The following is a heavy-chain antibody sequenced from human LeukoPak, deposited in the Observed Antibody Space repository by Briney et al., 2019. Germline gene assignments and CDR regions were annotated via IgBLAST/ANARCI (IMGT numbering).Heavy chain of an antibody. CDR3: ARPHSGSYYSLFGDY. D-gene: IGHD1-26*01. CDR2: INHSGST. J-gene: IGHJ4*02. V-gene: IGHV4-34*01. CDR1: GGSFSGDY. Sequence: SETLSLTCAVYGGSFSGDYWSWIRQPPGKGLEWIGEINHSGSTNYNPSLKSRVTISVDTSKNQFSLKLSSVTAADTAVYYCARPHSGSYYSLFGDYWGQGTLVTVSS.